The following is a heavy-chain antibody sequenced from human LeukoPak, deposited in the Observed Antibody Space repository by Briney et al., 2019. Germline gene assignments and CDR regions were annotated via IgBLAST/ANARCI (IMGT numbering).Heavy chain of an antibody. D-gene: IGHD2-2*01. J-gene: IGHJ3*02. CDR1: GFTFSSYS. CDR2: ISSGSSTV. Sequence: GGSLRLSCAASGFTFSSYSMTWVRQTPGKGLQWVSYISSGSSTVYYADSARGRFTISRDNAENSLYLQMNSLRAEDTAVYYCARGTNNAFDIWGQGTIVTVSS. V-gene: IGHV3-48*04. CDR3: ARGTNNAFDI.